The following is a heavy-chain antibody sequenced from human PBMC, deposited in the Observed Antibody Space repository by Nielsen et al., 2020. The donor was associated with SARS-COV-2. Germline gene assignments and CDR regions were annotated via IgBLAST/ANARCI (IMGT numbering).Heavy chain of an antibody. Sequence: GGSLRLSCAASGFTFTTYTMNWVRQAPGKGLEWVSAISSSSSYTYYADSVKGRFTVSRDNAKDSLYLQMKSLRAEDTAVYYCLGGASYWGQGTLVTVSS. CDR3: LGGASY. J-gene: IGHJ4*02. V-gene: IGHV3-21*06. CDR2: ISSSSSYT. D-gene: IGHD3-10*01. CDR1: GFTFTTYT.